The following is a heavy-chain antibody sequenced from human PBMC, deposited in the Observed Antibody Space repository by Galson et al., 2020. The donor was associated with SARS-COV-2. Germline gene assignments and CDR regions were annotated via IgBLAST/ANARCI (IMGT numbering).Heavy chain of an antibody. J-gene: IGHJ4*02. D-gene: IGHD3-10*01. Sequence: SETLSLTCAVSGGSINTGGYSWSWIRQPPGKGLEWIGYIYHSGTTYYNPSLKSRVTILVDRSKNQFSLKLRSVTAADTAMYYWARGMMRGGRPFDYWGPGTLVTVSS. V-gene: IGHV4-30-2*01. CDR1: GGSINTGGYS. CDR2: IYHSGTT. CDR3: ARGMMRGGRPFDY.